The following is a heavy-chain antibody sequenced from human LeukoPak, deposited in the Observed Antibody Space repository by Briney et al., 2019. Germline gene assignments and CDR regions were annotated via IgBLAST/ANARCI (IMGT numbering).Heavy chain of an antibody. D-gene: IGHD3-3*01. CDR3: ARAFVLRFLEWLLDDY. CDR2: IGTAYDT. CDR1: GFDFSRSD. V-gene: IGHV3-13*01. Sequence: GGTLRLSCAASGFDFSRSDMHWVRQVTGKGLEWVSGIGTAYDTFYPDSVKGRFTISRDNSKNTLYLQMNSLRAEDTAVYYCARAFVLRFLEWLLDDYWGQGTLVTVSS. J-gene: IGHJ4*02.